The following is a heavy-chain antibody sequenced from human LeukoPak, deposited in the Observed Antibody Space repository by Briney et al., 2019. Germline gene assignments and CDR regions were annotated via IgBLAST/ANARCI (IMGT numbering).Heavy chain of an antibody. CDR3: VGGYYFDY. J-gene: IGHJ4*02. Sequence: GGSLRLSCSASGFTFSTYAMQWVRQAPGKGLEYISTISSNGGSTYYADSVKGRFTISRDNSKNTLHLQMSSLRAEGTAVYYCVGGYYFDYWGQGTLVTVSS. V-gene: IGHV3-64D*06. CDR2: ISSNGGST. CDR1: GFTFSTYA.